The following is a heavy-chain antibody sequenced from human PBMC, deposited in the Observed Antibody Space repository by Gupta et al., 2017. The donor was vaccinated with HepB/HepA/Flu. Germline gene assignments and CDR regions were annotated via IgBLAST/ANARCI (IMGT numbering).Heavy chain of an antibody. CDR2: INHSGST. Sequence: QVQLQQWGAGLLKPSETLSLTCAVYGGSFSGYYWSWIRQPPGKGLEWIGEINHSGSTNYNPSLKSRVTISVDTSKNQFSLKLSSVTAADTAVYYCARGRRLIPTNTITGTRYYYYYYMDVWGKGTTVTVSS. J-gene: IGHJ6*03. V-gene: IGHV4-34*01. D-gene: IGHD1-20*01. CDR3: ARGRRLIPTNTITGTRYYYYYYMDV. CDR1: GGSFSGYY.